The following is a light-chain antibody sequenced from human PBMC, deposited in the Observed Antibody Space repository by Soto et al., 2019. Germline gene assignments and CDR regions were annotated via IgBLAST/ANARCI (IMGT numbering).Light chain of an antibody. CDR2: GAS. V-gene: IGKV3-20*01. CDR1: QXVSSSY. CDR3: QQYGSSPFT. J-gene: IGKJ3*01. Sequence: EIVLTXSPGTLXXXPGXXXXXXXXASQXVSSSYLAWYQQKPGQAPMLLIYGASSRATGIPDRFSGSGSGTDFTLTISRLEPEDFAVYYCQQYGSSPFTFGPGTKVDIK.